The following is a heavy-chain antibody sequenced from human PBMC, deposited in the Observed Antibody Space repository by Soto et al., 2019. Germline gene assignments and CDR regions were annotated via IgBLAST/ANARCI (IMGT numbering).Heavy chain of an antibody. CDR2: IWYDGSNK. V-gene: IGHV3-33*01. CDR1: GFTFSSYG. CDR3: ARPTIAAAGNYYYGMDV. J-gene: IGHJ6*02. D-gene: IGHD6-13*01. Sequence: QVQLVESGGGVVQPGRSLRLSCAASGFTFSSYGMHWVRQAPGKGLEWVAVIWYDGSNKYYADSVKGRFTISRDNSKNTLYLQMNSMRAEDTAVYYCARPTIAAAGNYYYGMDVWGQGTTVTVSS.